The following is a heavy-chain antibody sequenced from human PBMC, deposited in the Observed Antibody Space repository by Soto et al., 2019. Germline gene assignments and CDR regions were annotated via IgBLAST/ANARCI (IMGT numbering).Heavy chain of an antibody. CDR1: GGSISSGGYY. CDR3: AREEKVVLRRWYFDL. V-gene: IGHV4-31*03. Sequence: QVQLQESGPGLVKPSQTLSLTCTVSGGSISSGGYYWSWIRQHPGKGLEWIGYIYYSGSTYYNPSLRRRVTISVDTSKNQFSLQLSSVTAADTAVYYCAREEKVVLRRWYFDLWGRGTLVTVSS. J-gene: IGHJ2*01. D-gene: IGHD2-15*01. CDR2: IYYSGST.